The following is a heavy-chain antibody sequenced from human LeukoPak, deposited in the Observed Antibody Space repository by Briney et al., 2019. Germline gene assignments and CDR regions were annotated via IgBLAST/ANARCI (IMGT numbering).Heavy chain of an antibody. Sequence: SGPTLVNPTQTLTLTCTFSGFSLSTSGVAVGWNRQPPRKALEWLALIYWDNDKFYSPSLKTRLTITKDTSRNQVVLTLTKMDPMDTATYYCAYKAPTGCYHEWGQGTLVTVSS. J-gene: IGHJ4*02. CDR2: IYWDNDK. V-gene: IGHV2-5*02. CDR1: GFSLSTSGVA. CDR3: AYKAPTGCYHE. D-gene: IGHD2-15*01.